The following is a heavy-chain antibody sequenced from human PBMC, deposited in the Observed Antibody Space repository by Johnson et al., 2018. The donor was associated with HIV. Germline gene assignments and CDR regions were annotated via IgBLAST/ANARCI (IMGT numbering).Heavy chain of an antibody. D-gene: IGHD1-1*01. V-gene: IGHV3-30*03. Sequence: QEKLVESGGGVVQPGRSLRLSCAASGFTFSSYGMHWVRQAPGTGLEWVAVISYDGSNKYYADSVKGRFTISRDNSKNTLYLQMNSLRAEDTAVYYCARDAKSSTWSPDGTDAFDVWGQGTMVTVSS. CDR3: ARDAKSSTWSPDGTDAFDV. CDR1: GFTFSSYG. J-gene: IGHJ3*01. CDR2: ISYDGSNK.